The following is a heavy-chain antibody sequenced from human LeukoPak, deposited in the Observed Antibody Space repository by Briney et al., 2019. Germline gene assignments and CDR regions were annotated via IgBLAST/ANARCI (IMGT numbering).Heavy chain of an antibody. D-gene: IGHD6-13*01. V-gene: IGHV3-48*04. CDR1: GFTFSSYS. CDR2: ISSASNTI. CDR3: ARDCPFSFIAAAAPFDY. J-gene: IGHJ4*02. Sequence: GESLRLSCAASGFTFSSYSMNWVRQAPGKGLEWVSYISSASNTIYYADSVKGRFTISRDNAKNSLYLQMNSLRAEDTAVYYCARDCPFSFIAAAAPFDYWGQGTLVTVSS.